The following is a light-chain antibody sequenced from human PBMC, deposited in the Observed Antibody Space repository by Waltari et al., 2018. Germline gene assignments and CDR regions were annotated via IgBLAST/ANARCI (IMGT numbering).Light chain of an antibody. CDR3: SSYTSSSTVV. Sequence: QSALTQPASVSGSPGRSIPLSCPGTRSDVGGYTYVSWYQQHPGKAPKLMIYDVSARPSGVSNRFSGSKSGNTASLTISGLQAEDEADYYCSSYTSSSTVVFGGGTKLTVL. CDR2: DVS. CDR1: RSDVGGYTY. J-gene: IGLJ2*01. V-gene: IGLV2-14*03.